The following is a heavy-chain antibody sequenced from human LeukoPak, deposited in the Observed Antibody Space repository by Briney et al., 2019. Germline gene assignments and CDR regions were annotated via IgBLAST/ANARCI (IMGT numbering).Heavy chain of an antibody. CDR3: ARGLGYSSTPFDY. V-gene: IGHV3-48*02. J-gene: IGHJ4*02. CDR2: ISGGSGTI. Sequence: PGGSLRLSCAASGFTFSGYSMNWVRKAPGKGLEWVSYISGGSGTIYYADSVKGRFTISRDNAKNSLFLQMNSLRDEDTAVYYCARGLGYSSTPFDYWGQGTLVSVSS. D-gene: IGHD6-19*01. CDR1: GFTFSGYS.